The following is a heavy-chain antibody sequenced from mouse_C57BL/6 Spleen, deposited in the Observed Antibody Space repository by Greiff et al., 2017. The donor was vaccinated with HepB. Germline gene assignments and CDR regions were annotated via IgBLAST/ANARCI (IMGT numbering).Heavy chain of an antibody. CDR2: IYPGSGNT. CDR3: ARGAYYYGSNCVHWYFDV. D-gene: IGHD1-1*01. Sequence: VQLQQSGPELVKPGASVKISCKASGYTFTDYYINWVKQRPGQGLEWIGWIYPGSGNTKYNEKFKGKATLTVDTSSSTSYMQLSSLTSEDSAVYCCARGAYYYGSNCVHWYFDVWGTGTTVTVSS. V-gene: IGHV1-84*01. CDR1: GYTFTDYY. J-gene: IGHJ1*03.